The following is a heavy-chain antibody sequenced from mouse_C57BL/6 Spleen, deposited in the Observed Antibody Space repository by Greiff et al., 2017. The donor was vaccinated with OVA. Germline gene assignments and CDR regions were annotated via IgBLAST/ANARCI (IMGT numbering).Heavy chain of an antibody. V-gene: IGHV5-9-1*02. J-gene: IGHJ3*01. CDR2: ISSGGDYI. Sequence: EVKLVESGEGLVKPGGSLKLSCAASGFTFSSYAMSWVRQTPEKRLEWVAYISSGGDYIYYADTVKGRFTISRDNARNTLYLQMSSLKSEDTAMYYCTRERDWGFAYWGQGTLVTVSA. CDR1: GFTFSSYA. D-gene: IGHD4-1*01. CDR3: TRERDWGFAY.